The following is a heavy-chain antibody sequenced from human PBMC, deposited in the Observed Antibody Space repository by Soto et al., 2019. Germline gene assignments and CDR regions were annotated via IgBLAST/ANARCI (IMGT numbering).Heavy chain of an antibody. CDR3: ARESEDLTSNFDY. Sequence: EVQLVESGGGLVKPGGSLRLSCAASGFTFTRYSMNWVRQAPGKGLEWVSSISSTTNYIYYGDSMKGRFTISRDNAKNSLYMEINSLRAEDTAVYYCARESEDLTSNFDYWGQVILVTVTS. CDR1: GFTFTRYS. CDR2: ISSTTNYI. V-gene: IGHV3-21*06. J-gene: IGHJ4*02.